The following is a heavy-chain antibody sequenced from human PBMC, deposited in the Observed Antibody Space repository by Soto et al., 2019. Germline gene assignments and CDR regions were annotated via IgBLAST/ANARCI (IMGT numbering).Heavy chain of an antibody. J-gene: IGHJ6*03. CDR1: GYTLTELS. V-gene: IGHV1-24*01. D-gene: IGHD4-17*01. Sequence: ASVKVSCKVSGYTLTELSMHWVRQAPGKGLEWMGGFDPEDGETIYAQKFQGRVTMTEDTSTDTAYMELSSLRSEDTAVYYCSTFLLYGDYNHLYYYYMDVWGKGTTVTVSS. CDR2: FDPEDGET. CDR3: STFLLYGDYNHLYYYYMDV.